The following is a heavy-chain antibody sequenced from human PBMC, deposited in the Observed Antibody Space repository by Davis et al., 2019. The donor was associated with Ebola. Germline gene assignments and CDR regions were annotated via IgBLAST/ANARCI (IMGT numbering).Heavy chain of an antibody. CDR2: IKQDGSEK. V-gene: IGHV3-7*03. Sequence: GESLKISCAASGFTFSSYWMSWVRQAPGKGLEWVANIKQDGSEKYYVDSVKGRFTISRDNAKNSLYLQMNSLRAEDTAVYYCARDAGRITMVRGVISSYNYYGMDVWGQGTTVTVSS. CDR1: GFTFSSYW. CDR3: ARDAGRITMVRGVISSYNYYGMDV. J-gene: IGHJ6*02. D-gene: IGHD3-10*01.